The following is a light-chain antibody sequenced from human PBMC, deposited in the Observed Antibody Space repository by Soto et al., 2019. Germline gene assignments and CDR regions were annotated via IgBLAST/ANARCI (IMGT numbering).Light chain of an antibody. CDR2: GAS. V-gene: IGKV3-20*01. Sequence: EFVLTQSPGILSLSPGERATLSCRASQSVSRNYIAWYRLKPGQAPRLLIHGASSRAPGIPDRFGGSGSGTDFTLTISRLEPEDFAVYYCQQYGRTPLTFGGGTKVDIK. CDR3: QQYGRTPLT. CDR1: QSVSRNY. J-gene: IGKJ4*01.